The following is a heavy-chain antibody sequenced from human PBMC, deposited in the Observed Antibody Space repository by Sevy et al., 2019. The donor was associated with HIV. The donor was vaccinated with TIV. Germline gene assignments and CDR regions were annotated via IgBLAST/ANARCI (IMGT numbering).Heavy chain of an antibody. Sequence: GGSLRLSCAASGFTFSSYAMSWVRQAPGKGLEWVSAISGSGGSTYYADSGKGRFTISRDNSKNTLYLQMNSLRAEDTAVYYCAKGRIMTMVRGVTTTPFDYWGQGTLVTVSS. CDR3: AKGRIMTMVRGVTTTPFDY. CDR2: ISGSGGST. V-gene: IGHV3-23*01. D-gene: IGHD3-10*01. J-gene: IGHJ4*02. CDR1: GFTFSSYA.